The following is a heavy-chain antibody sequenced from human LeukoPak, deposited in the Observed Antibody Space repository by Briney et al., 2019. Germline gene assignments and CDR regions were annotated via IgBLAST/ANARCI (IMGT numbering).Heavy chain of an antibody. Sequence: GGSLRLSCAASGFTFSSYGMHWVRQAPGKGLEWVAVISYDGSNKYYADSAKGRFTISRDNSKNTLYLQMNSLRAEDMAVYYCVGIAAAGTAFDIWGQGTMVTVSS. D-gene: IGHD6-13*01. CDR1: GFTFSSYG. V-gene: IGHV3-30*03. CDR2: ISYDGSNK. J-gene: IGHJ3*02. CDR3: VGIAAAGTAFDI.